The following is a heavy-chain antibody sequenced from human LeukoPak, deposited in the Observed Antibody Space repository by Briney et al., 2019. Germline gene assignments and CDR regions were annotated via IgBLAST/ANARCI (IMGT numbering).Heavy chain of an antibody. Sequence: GGSLRLSCAASGFTFRNSAMSWVRQAPGKGLEWVSSIGGHVHSTYYADSVIGRFTISRDDSKNTLYLQMNSLRANDTAIYYCATHRTPDRYHCTYFDYWGQGTLVTVSS. D-gene: IGHD3-16*02. CDR3: ATHRTPDRYHCTYFDY. CDR1: GFTFRNSA. V-gene: IGHV3-23*01. CDR2: IGGHVHST. J-gene: IGHJ4*02.